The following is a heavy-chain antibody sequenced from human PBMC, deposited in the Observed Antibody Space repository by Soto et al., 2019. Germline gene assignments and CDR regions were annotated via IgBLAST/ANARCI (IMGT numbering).Heavy chain of an antibody. CDR2: INHSGST. CDR1: GGSFSGYY. V-gene: IGHV4-34*01. J-gene: IGHJ6*02. Sequence: SETRSLTCAVYGGSFSGYYWSWIRQPPGKGLEWIGEINHSGSTNYNPSLKSRVTISVDTSKNQFSLKLSSVTAADTAVYYCARRRFRKKSQYSSSSSGYYYGMDVWGQGTTVTVSS. CDR3: ARRRFRKKSQYSSSSSGYYYGMDV. D-gene: IGHD6-6*01.